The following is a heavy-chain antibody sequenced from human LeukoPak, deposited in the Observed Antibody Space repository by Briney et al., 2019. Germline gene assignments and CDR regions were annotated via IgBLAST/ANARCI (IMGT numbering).Heavy chain of an antibody. CDR1: GFTFSTYA. Sequence: GGSLRLSCAASGFTFSTYAMSWVRRAPGKGLEWVSGISGSGDRTDYADSVKGRFTISRDNSKNTLYVQMNSLRAEDTAVYYCAGTYYYDSSGYSYEYWGQGTLVAVSS. V-gene: IGHV3-23*01. CDR3: AGTYYYDSSGYSYEY. D-gene: IGHD3-22*01. CDR2: ISGSGDRT. J-gene: IGHJ4*02.